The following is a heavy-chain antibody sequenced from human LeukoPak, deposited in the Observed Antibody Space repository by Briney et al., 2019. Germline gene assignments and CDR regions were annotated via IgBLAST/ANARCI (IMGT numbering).Heavy chain of an antibody. Sequence: PSETLSLTCTVSGGSISSYYWSWIRQPAGKGLEWIGRIYISGSTNYNPSLKSRVTMSVDTSKNQFSLKLSSVTAADTAVYYCAKDDGVAVAGTIDYWGQGTLVTVSS. V-gene: IGHV4-4*07. CDR1: GGSISSYY. D-gene: IGHD6-19*01. CDR3: AKDDGVAVAGTIDY. J-gene: IGHJ4*02. CDR2: IYISGST.